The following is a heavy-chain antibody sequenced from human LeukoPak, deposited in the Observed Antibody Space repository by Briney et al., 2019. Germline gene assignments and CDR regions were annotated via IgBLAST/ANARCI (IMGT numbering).Heavy chain of an antibody. D-gene: IGHD3-22*01. CDR2: ISRDGSGT. CDR1: GYTFSRYW. J-gene: IGHJ4*02. CDR3: IRDYYDSSGYYPDY. V-gene: IGHV3-74*01. Sequence: GGSLRLSCTASGYTFSRYWMHWVRQAPGKGLVWVSRISRDGSGTTYADSVKGRFTISRDNAKNTLYLQMNSLRAEDTAVYYCIRDYYDSSGYYPDYWGQGTLVTVSS.